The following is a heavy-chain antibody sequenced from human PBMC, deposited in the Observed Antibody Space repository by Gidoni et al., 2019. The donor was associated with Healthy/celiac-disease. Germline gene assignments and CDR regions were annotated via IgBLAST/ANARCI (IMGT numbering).Heavy chain of an antibody. CDR1: GFTFSSYW. V-gene: IGHV3-7*05. Sequence: EVQLVESWGGLVQPAGSLRLSCAASGFTFSSYWMSWVRQAPGKGLEWVANIKQDGSEKYYVDSVKGRFTISRDNAKNSLYLQMNSLRAEDTAVYYCARSTQYDFWSGYYYYYYMDVWGKGTTVTVSS. J-gene: IGHJ6*03. CDR2: IKQDGSEK. CDR3: ARSTQYDFWSGYYYYYYMDV. D-gene: IGHD3-3*01.